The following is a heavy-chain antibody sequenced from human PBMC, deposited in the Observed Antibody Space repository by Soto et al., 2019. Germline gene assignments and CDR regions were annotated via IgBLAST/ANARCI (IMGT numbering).Heavy chain of an antibody. D-gene: IGHD1-26*01. CDR2: INPSGGST. V-gene: IGHV1-46*01. CDR1: RYSFTNVY. CDR3: ARSQVGRPLDV. Sequence: PSAKVSRKASRYSFTNVYIHWLRQAPGQGLEWMGIINPSGGSTTYPQKFQGRVTMTRDTSTSTVHMELITLRSEDTAVYYCARSQVGRPLDVWGPGTTVTVSS. J-gene: IGHJ6*02.